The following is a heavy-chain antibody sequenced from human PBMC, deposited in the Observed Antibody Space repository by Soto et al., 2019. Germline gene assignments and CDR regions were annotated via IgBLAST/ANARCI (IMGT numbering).Heavy chain of an antibody. D-gene: IGHD6-13*01. V-gene: IGHV1-69*13. Sequence: GASVKVSCKASGGTFNSYAISWVRQAPGQGLEWMGGIIPIFGTANYAQKFQGGVTITADESTSTAYMELSSLRSEDTAVYYCARDYSSSWHPGAYYYYGMDVWGQGTTVTVS. CDR1: GGTFNSYA. J-gene: IGHJ6*02. CDR3: ARDYSSSWHPGAYYYYGMDV. CDR2: IIPIFGTA.